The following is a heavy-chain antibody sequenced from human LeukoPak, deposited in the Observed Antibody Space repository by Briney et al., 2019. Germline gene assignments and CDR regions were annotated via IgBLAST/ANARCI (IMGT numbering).Heavy chain of an antibody. Sequence: SETLSLTCTVSGGSISSCYWSWIRQPPGKGLECIGYIYNSGSTNYNPSLKSRVSISVDTSKNQFSLKLSSVTTADTAVYYCARSAIDAFDIWGQGTMVTVSS. J-gene: IGHJ3*02. CDR2: IYNSGST. V-gene: IGHV4-59*08. CDR3: ARSAIDAFDI. D-gene: IGHD6-25*01. CDR1: GGSISSCY.